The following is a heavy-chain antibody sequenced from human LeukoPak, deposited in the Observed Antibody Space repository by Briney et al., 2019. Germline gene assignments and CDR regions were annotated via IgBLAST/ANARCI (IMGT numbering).Heavy chain of an antibody. Sequence: GRSLRLSCAASGFTFDDYAMHWVRQAPGKGLEWVSGISWNSGSIGYADSVKGRFTISRDNAKNSLYLQVNSLRAEDTALYYCAKDAQWLSRGGAFDIWGQGTMVTVSS. CDR3: AKDAQWLSRGGAFDI. CDR1: GFTFDDYA. CDR2: ISWNSGSI. J-gene: IGHJ3*02. D-gene: IGHD6-19*01. V-gene: IGHV3-9*01.